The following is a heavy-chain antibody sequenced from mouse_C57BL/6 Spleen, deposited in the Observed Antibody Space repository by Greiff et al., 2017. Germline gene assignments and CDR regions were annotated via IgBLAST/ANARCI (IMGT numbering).Heavy chain of an antibody. D-gene: IGHD3-3*01. J-gene: IGHJ4*01. V-gene: IGHV2-2*01. CDR3: ARNRGKSMDY. CDR2: IWSGGST. CDR1: GFSLTSYG. Sequence: VQLQQSGPGLVQPSQSLSITCPVSGFSLTSYGVHWVRQSPGTGLEWLGVIWSGGSTDYNAAFISRLSISKDNSKIQVFFKMNSLQADDTAIYYCARNRGKSMDYWGQGTSVTVSS.